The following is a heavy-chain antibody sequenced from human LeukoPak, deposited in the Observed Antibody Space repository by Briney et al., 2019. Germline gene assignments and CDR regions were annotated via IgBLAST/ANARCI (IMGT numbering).Heavy chain of an antibody. CDR1: GFIFSNYG. CDR2: ISYDGSNK. CDR3: AKDYYGS. J-gene: IGHJ4*02. D-gene: IGHD3-10*01. Sequence: GGSLRLSCVGSGFIFSNYGIHWVRQAPGKGLEWVAVISYDGSNKFYADSVKGRFTISRDNSKNTLYLQMNSLRAEDTALYYCAKDYYGSGGQGTQVTVSS. V-gene: IGHV3-30*18.